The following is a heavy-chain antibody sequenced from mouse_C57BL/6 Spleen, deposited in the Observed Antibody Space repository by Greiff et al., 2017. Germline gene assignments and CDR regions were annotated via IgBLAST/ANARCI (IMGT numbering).Heavy chain of an antibody. D-gene: IGHD1-1*01. CDR1: GYTFTSYW. CDR3: ARVGGDGSRRYFDY. V-gene: IGHV1-64*01. J-gene: IGHJ2*01. CDR2: IHPNSGST. Sequence: VQLQQPGAELVKPGASVKLSCKASGYTFTSYWMHWVKQRPGQGLEWIGMIHPNSGSTNYNEKFKSKATMTVDKSSSTAYMQLSSLTSEDSAFYYCARVGGDGSRRYFDYWGQGTTLTVSS.